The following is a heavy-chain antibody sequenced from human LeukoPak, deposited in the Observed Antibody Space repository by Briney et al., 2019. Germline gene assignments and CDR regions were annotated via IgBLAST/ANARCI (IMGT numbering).Heavy chain of an antibody. CDR1: GFTFSDYY. Sequence: GGSLGLSCAASGFTFSDYYMSWIRQAPGMGLEWVSYISSSTSYTNYADSVKGRFTISRDNAKNSLYLQMNSLRAEDTAVYFCARMVGRNAMIVAYWGQGTLVTVSS. V-gene: IGHV3-11*06. CDR2: ISSSTSYT. D-gene: IGHD3-22*01. CDR3: ARMVGRNAMIVAY. J-gene: IGHJ4*02.